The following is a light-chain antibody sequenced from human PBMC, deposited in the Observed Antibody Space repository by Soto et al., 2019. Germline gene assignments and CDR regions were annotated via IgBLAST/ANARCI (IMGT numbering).Light chain of an antibody. CDR2: EVN. J-gene: IGLJ1*01. CDR1: SSDIGAYNY. CDR3: SSYTTSTTV. V-gene: IGLV2-14*03. Sequence: QSALTQPASVSGSPGQSITISCTGTSSDIGAYNYVSWYQQHPDKAPKLILYEVNNRPSGVSNRFSGSKSGNTASLTISGLQTEDEADYPCSSYTTSTTVFGTGTKLTVL.